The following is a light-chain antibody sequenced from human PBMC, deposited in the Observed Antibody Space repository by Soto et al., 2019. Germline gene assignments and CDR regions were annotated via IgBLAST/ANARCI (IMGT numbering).Light chain of an antibody. J-gene: IGKJ2*01. CDR1: ESLSTY. V-gene: IGKV3-15*01. CDR3: QRYNDWPFT. Sequence: EIVMTQSPATLSVSPGERVTLSCRASESLSTYLAWYQQKPGQAPRLLSYGASTKATGIPARFSGSGSATDFTLTIISLQSEDFAVYFCQRYNDWPFTFGQGTKLDI. CDR2: GAS.